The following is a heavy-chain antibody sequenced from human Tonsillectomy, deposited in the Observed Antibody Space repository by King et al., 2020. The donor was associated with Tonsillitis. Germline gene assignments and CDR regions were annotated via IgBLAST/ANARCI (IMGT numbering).Heavy chain of an antibody. CDR3: TSDKDFGDY. CDR1: GFTFGDYA. Sequence: VQLVESGGGLVQPGRSLRLSCIASGFTFGDYAMSWVRQAPGKGLEWVGFIRSKAYGGTTEYAASVKGRFTISRDDSKSIAYLQMNSLKTEDTAVYYCTSDKDFGDYWGQGTVVTVSS. J-gene: IGHJ4*02. V-gene: IGHV3-49*04. CDR2: IRSKAYGGTT. D-gene: IGHD2/OR15-2a*01.